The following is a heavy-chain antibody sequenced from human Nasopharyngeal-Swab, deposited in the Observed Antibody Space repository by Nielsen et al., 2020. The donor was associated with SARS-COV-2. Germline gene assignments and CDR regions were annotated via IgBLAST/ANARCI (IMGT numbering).Heavy chain of an antibody. J-gene: IGHJ4*02. CDR2: IYYSGST. Sequence: SETLSLTCTVSGGSISSSSYYCGWIRQPLGTGLEWIGSIYYSGSTYYNPSLKSRVTISVDTSKNKCSLKLSSVTAADTAVYYCARRGRIAVAGFFDYWGQGTLVTVSS. CDR3: ARRGRIAVAGFFDY. CDR1: GGSISSSSYY. V-gene: IGHV4-39*01. D-gene: IGHD6-19*01.